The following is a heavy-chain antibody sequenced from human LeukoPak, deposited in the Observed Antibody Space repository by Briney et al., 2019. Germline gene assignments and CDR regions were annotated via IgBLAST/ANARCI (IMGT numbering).Heavy chain of an antibody. Sequence: SETLSLTCTVSGGSISSSSYYWGWIRQPPGKGLEWIGSIYYSGSTYYNPSLKSRVTISVDTSKNQFSLKLSSVTAADTAVYYCARVQQWLVRGGFDYWGQGTLVTVSS. D-gene: IGHD6-19*01. J-gene: IGHJ4*02. CDR1: GGSISSSSYY. V-gene: IGHV4-39*01. CDR3: ARVQQWLVRGGFDY. CDR2: IYYSGST.